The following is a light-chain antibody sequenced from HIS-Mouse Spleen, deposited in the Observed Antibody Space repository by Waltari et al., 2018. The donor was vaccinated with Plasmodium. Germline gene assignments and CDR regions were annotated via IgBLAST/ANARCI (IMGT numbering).Light chain of an antibody. J-gene: IGLJ3*02. CDR3: YSTDSSGNHRV. CDR1: KLGDKY. Sequence: SYELTQPPSVSVSPGQTASITCSGDKLGDKYACWYQQKPGQSPVLVLYQDSKRPSGIPERFSGSSSGTMATLTISGAQVEDEADYYCYSTDSSGNHRVFGGGTKLTVL. V-gene: IGLV3-10*01. CDR2: QDS.